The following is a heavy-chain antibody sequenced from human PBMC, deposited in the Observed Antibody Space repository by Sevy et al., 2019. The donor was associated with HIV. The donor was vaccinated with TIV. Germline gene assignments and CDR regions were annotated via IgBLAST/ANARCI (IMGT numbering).Heavy chain of an antibody. CDR2: ISGSGGST. D-gene: IGHD2-2*02. CDR3: AKDDGPYCSSTSCYTFGEYYFDY. J-gene: IGHJ4*02. CDR1: GFTFSSYA. V-gene: IGHV3-23*01. Sequence: RGSLRLSCAASGFTFSSYAMSWVRQAPGKGLEWVSAISGSGGSTYYADSVKGRFTISRDNSKNTLYLQMNSLRAEDTAVYYCAKDDGPYCSSTSCYTFGEYYFDYWGQGTLVTVSS.